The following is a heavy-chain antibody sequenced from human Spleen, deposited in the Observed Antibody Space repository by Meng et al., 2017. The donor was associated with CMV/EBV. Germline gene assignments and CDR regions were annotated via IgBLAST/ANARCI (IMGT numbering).Heavy chain of an antibody. D-gene: IGHD2-15*01. CDR2: IIPIFGTT. CDR1: GDTFTAYA. CDR3: ARGRYPSPGPYFDF. V-gene: IGHV1-69*05. J-gene: IGHJ4*02. Sequence: SVKVSCKASGDTFTAYALSWVRQAPGQGLEWMGGIIPIFGTTDYAQKFQDRITITTDESTNTAHMELSSLRSDDTAVYYCARGRYPSPGPYFDFWVQGTLVTVSS.